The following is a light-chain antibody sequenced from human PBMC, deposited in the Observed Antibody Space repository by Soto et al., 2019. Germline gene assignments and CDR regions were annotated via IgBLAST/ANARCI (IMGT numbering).Light chain of an antibody. CDR1: QSVGSY. V-gene: IGKV3-11*01. Sequence: EIVLTQSPGTLSLSPGERAILSYRASQSVGSYLAWYQHKPGQAPRLLISDASNRATGIPARFSGSGSETDFTLTISSLEPEDSAVYYCQQRSNWPSLTFGGGTKVDIK. CDR2: DAS. J-gene: IGKJ4*01. CDR3: QQRSNWPSLT.